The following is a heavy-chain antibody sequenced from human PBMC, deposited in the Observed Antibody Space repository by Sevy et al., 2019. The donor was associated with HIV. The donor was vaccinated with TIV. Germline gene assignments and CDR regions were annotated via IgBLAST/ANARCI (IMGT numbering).Heavy chain of an antibody. CDR1: GLTFSVYA. Sequence: GGSLRLSCAASGLTFSVYAMNWVRQAPGKGLEWVSSISGPYNSVNYGGSVQGRFTISRDNAKNSLFLQMNSLKAEDTAVYYCSRATGTETLDAFDVWGQGTLVTVSS. J-gene: IGHJ3*01. CDR3: SRATGTETLDAFDV. CDR2: ISGPYNSV. V-gene: IGHV3-21*01. D-gene: IGHD1-1*01.